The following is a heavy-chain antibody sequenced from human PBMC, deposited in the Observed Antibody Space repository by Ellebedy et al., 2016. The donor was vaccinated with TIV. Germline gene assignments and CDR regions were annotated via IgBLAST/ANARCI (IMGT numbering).Heavy chain of an antibody. V-gene: IGHV4-39*01. D-gene: IGHD3-3*01. CDR1: GDSITSGRHY. CDR2: IYYSEFT. Sequence: SETLFLTCTVSGDSITSGRHYWGWIRQPPGKGLEWIGSIYYSEFTYYNPSLKSRVSMSIDTSKNQFSLKLTSVSAADTAMYYCATTLFGVLKHFDNWGQGALVTVSS. CDR3: ATTLFGVLKHFDN. J-gene: IGHJ4*02.